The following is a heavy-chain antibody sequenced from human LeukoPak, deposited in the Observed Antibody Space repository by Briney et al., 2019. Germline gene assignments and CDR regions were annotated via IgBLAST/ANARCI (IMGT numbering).Heavy chain of an antibody. CDR3: ARDGGYCSSTSCYLDPYYYYYMDV. Sequence: GGSLRLSCAASGFTFSSYSMNWVRQAPGKGLEWVSSISSSSSYIYYADSVKGRFTISRDNAKNSLYLQMNSLRAEDTAVYYCARDGGYCSSTSCYLDPYYYYYMDVWGKGTTVTVSS. CDR1: GFTFSSYS. CDR2: ISSSSSYI. J-gene: IGHJ6*03. D-gene: IGHD2-2*01. V-gene: IGHV3-21*01.